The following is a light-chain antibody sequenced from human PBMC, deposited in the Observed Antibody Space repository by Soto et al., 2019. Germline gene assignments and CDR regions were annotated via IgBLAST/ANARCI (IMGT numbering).Light chain of an antibody. CDR2: NAS. V-gene: IGKV3D-15*01. CDR3: QQYTSWPLT. Sequence: EIVMTQSPASLSVSPGERATVSCRASQTVSSNLGWYQQKPGQAPSLLIYNASTRATGIPARFSGSGSGTEFTLTISSLQSEDFAVYHCQQYTSWPLTFGGGTKVEIK. J-gene: IGKJ4*01. CDR1: QTVSSN.